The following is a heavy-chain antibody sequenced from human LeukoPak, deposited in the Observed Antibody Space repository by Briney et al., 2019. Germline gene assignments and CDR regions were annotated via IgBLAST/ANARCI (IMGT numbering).Heavy chain of an antibody. CDR2: VSSRGTAI. CDR3: ARDLGGSWTTFDF. Sequence: PGGSLRLSCAASGFTFSVYYMTWIRQAPGKGLEWLSYVSSRGTAIYYADSVKGRFTVSRDNARNSLYLQMSSLRADDTAVYYCARDLGGSWTTFDFWGQGTLVTVSS. D-gene: IGHD2-15*01. CDR1: GFTFSVYY. J-gene: IGHJ5*01. V-gene: IGHV3-11*01.